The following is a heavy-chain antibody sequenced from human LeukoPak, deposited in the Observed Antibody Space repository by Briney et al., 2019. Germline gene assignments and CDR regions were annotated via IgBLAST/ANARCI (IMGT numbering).Heavy chain of an antibody. V-gene: IGHV4-39*01. CDR3: ARRGGSGRAFDY. CDR1: GASISGGTYY. J-gene: IGHJ4*02. Sequence: PSETLSLTCSVSGASISGGTYYWGWIRQPPGKGLGWIGSIYYTGSTYGNPSLKSRVTISVDTSKNQFSLKLSSVTAADTAVYYCARRGGSGRAFDYWGQGTLVTVSS. D-gene: IGHD1-26*01. CDR2: IYYTGST.